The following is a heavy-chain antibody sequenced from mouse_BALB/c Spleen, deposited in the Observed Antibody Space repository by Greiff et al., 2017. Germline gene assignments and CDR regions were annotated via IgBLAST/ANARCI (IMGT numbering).Heavy chain of an antibody. CDR2: INSNGGST. Sequence: DVMLVESGGGLVQPGGSLKLSCAASGFTFSSYGMSWVRQTPDKRLELVATINSNGGSTYYPDSVKGRFTISRDNAKNTLYLQMSSLKSEDTAMYYCALLRLNYAMDYWGQGTSVTVSS. J-gene: IGHJ4*01. V-gene: IGHV5-6-3*01. CDR1: GFTFSSYG. D-gene: IGHD1-2*01. CDR3: ALLRLNYAMDY.